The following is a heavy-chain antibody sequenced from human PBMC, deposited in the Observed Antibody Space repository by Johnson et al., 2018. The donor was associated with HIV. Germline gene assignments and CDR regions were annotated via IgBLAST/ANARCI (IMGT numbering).Heavy chain of an antibody. J-gene: IGHJ3*02. CDR2: ISYDGSNK. D-gene: IGHD6-6*01. CDR1: GFTFSSYA. CDR3: AKERQLVRAFDI. V-gene: IGHV3-30-3*01. Sequence: QVQLVESGGGVVQPGRSLRLSCAASGFTFSSYAMHWVRQAPGKGLEWVAVISYDGSNKYYADSVKGRFTVSRDNSKNTLYLQMNSLRPEDTAVYYCAKERQLVRAFDIWGQGTTVTVSS.